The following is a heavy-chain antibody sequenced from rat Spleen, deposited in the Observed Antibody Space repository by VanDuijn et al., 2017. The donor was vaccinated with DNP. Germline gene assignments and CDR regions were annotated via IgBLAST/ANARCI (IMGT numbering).Heavy chain of an antibody. CDR1: GFTFSDYY. V-gene: IGHV5-22*01. Sequence: EVQLVESGGGSVQPGRSLKLSCAASGFTFSDYYMAWVRQAPTKGLEWVAYITYDGGSTYYGDSVKGRFTISRDNAKSTLYLHMNSLTSEDMATYYCARHVLPLRVWDYWGQGVMVTVSS. J-gene: IGHJ2*01. CDR3: ARHVLPLRVWDY. D-gene: IGHD4-1*01. CDR2: ITYDGGST.